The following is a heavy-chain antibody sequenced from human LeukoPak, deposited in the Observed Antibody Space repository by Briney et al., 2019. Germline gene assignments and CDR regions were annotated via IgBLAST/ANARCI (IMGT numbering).Heavy chain of an antibody. J-gene: IGHJ4*02. V-gene: IGHV3-13*01. Sequence: GGSLRLSCAASGFTFSSYDMHWVRQATGKGLEWVSAIGTAGDTYYPGSVKGRFTVSRENAKNSLYLQMNSLRVGDTAVYYCARDQDGGFDYWGQGTLVTVSS. CDR2: IGTAGDT. CDR3: ARDQDGGFDY. CDR1: GFTFSSYD.